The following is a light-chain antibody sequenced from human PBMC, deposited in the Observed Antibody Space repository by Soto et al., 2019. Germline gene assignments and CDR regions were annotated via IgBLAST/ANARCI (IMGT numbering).Light chain of an antibody. J-gene: IGLJ3*02. CDR3: QSFDISLRGWV. CDR1: SSDIGAGHN. V-gene: IGLV1-40*01. CDR2: DNN. Sequence: QSVLTQPPSVSGAPGQRVTISCAGSSSDIGAGHNVHWYQQLPGTAPKLLIYDNNNRPSGVPDRFSGSKSGASASLAITGLQAEDEADYYCQSFDISLRGWVFGGGTKVTVL.